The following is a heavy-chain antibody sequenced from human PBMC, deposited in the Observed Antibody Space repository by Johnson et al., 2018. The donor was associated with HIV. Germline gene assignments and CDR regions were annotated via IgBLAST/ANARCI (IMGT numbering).Heavy chain of an antibody. CDR3: AREGVRDGYNLAFDI. CDR1: EFAFSTYT. CDR2: ISYDGSNK. J-gene: IGHJ3*02. D-gene: IGHD5-24*01. V-gene: IGHV3-30*04. Sequence: QVQLVESGGGVVQPGRSLRLSCAASEFAFSTYTLHWVRQAPGKGLEWVAVISYDGSNKYYADSVKGRFTISRDNSKNTLYLQMNSLRAEDTAVYYCAREGVRDGYNLAFDIWGQGTMVTVSS.